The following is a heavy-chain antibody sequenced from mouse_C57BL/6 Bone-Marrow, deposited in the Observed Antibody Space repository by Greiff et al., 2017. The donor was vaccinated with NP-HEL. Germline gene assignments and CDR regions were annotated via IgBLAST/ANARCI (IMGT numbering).Heavy chain of an antibody. CDR3: ARYYGNYFDY. CDR2: INPNNGGT. D-gene: IGHD2-1*01. V-gene: IGHV1-26*01. Sequence: VQLKESGPELVKPGASVKISCKASGYTFTDYYMNWVKQSHGKSLEWIGDINPNNGGTSYNQKFKGKATLTVDKSSSTAYMELRSLTSEDSAVYYCARYYGNYFDYWGQGTTLTVSS. J-gene: IGHJ2*01. CDR1: GYTFTDYY.